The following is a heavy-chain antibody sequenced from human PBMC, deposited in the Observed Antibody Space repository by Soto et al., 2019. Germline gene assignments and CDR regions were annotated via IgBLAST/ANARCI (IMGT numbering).Heavy chain of an antibody. Sequence: EVQLLESGGGLVQPGGSLRLSCAASGFTFSSYAMSWVRQAPGKGLEWVSAISGSGGSTYYADSVKGRFTISRDNSKNTLYLQMNSLRAEDTAVYYCARVGGRGYCSGGSCLGYFDYWGQGTLVTVSS. CDR1: GFTFSSYA. D-gene: IGHD2-15*01. CDR3: ARVGGRGYCSGGSCLGYFDY. J-gene: IGHJ4*02. V-gene: IGHV3-23*01. CDR2: ISGSGGST.